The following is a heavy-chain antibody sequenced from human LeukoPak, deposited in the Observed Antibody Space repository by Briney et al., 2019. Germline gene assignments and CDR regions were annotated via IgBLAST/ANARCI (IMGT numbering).Heavy chain of an antibody. Sequence: GRSLRLSCAASGFTFSDHYMSWICQAPGKGLEWVSYISSSGSTIYYADSVKGRFTISRDNAKNSLYLQMNSLRAEDTAVYYCARDPILGATFFFDYWGQGTLVTVAS. J-gene: IGHJ4*02. V-gene: IGHV3-11*01. D-gene: IGHD1-26*01. CDR2: ISSSGSTI. CDR1: GFTFSDHY. CDR3: ARDPILGATFFFDY.